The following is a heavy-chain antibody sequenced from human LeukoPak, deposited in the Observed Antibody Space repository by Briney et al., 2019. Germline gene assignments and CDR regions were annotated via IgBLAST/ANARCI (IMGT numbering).Heavy chain of an antibody. J-gene: IGHJ4*02. V-gene: IGHV3-23*01. Sequence: GGSLRLSCAASGFTFSSYAVNWVRQAPGRGLEWVSAISSNGDITYYADFVRGRFTISRDNSKNTVFLQMNSLRADDTAVYYCATVKRDCSGGTCYSYDYWGQGTLVTVSS. CDR1: GFTFSSYA. CDR3: ATVKRDCSGGTCYSYDY. D-gene: IGHD2-15*01. CDR2: ISSNGDIT.